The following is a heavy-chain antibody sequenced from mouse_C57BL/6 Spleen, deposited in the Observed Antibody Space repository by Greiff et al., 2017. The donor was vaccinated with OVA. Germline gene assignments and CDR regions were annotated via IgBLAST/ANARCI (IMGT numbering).Heavy chain of an antibody. CDR3: ARDPDGREFAY. Sequence: VQLQQPGAELVTPGASVKLSCKASGYTFTSSWMHWVKQRPGQGLEWIGMIHPNSGSTNYNEKFKSKATLTVDKSYSTACMQLSSLTSEYAAVYYWARDPDGREFAYWGQGTLVTVSA. CDR1: GYTFTSSW. CDR2: IHPNSGST. J-gene: IGHJ3*01. V-gene: IGHV1-64*01.